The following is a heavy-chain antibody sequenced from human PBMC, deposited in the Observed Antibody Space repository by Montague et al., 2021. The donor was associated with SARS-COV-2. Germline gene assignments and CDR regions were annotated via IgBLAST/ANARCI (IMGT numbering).Heavy chain of an antibody. CDR3: ARVGRGSSWYEVAFDI. CDR2: TYNSGST. CDR1: GGSISRYS. D-gene: IGHD6-13*01. J-gene: IGHJ3*02. Sequence: SETLSLTCTVSGGSISRYSWTWIRQPPGKGLEWIGYTYNSGSTNYNPSLTSRVTISVDTSKNQFSLKLSSVAAADTDVYYCARVGRGSSWYEVAFDIWGQGTMVTVSS. V-gene: IGHV4-59*01.